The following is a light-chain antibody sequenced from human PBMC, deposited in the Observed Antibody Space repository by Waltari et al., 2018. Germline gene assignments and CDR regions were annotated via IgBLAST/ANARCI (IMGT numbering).Light chain of an antibody. CDR3: QTGGHGTWV. Sequence: QPVVTPSPSASASLGAPVQLTCTLRSAHSSHGIAWLQQQPEKGPRYWMQVKSDGRHSQGDEIPDRLSGSSSGAERYRTISNLQSEDEADYYCQTGGHGTWVFGGGTKLTVL. J-gene: IGLJ3*02. V-gene: IGLV4-69*01. CDR2: VKSDGRH. CDR1: SAHSSHG.